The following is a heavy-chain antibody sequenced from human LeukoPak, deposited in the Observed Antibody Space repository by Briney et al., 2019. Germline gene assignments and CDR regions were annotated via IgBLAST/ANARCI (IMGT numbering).Heavy chain of an antibody. CDR3: AKVPARDFWSGYYYYMDV. D-gene: IGHD3-3*01. CDR2: ISGSGGST. V-gene: IGHV3-23*01. Sequence: PGGSLRLSCAASGFTFSSYAMSWARQAPGKGLEWVSAISGSGGSTYYGDSVKGRFTISRDNSKNTLYLQMNSLGAEDTAVYYCAKVPARDFWSGYYYYMDVSGKGTTVTVSS. CDR1: GFTFSSYA. J-gene: IGHJ6*03.